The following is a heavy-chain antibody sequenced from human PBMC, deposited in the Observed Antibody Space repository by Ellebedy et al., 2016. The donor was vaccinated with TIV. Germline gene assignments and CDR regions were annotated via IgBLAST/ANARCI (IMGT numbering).Heavy chain of an antibody. CDR3: ASVDSYDHGWFDP. V-gene: IGHV4-34*01. J-gene: IGHJ5*02. Sequence: GSLRLSXAVYGGSFSGYYWSWIRQPPGKGLEWIGEINHSGSTNYNPSLKSRVTISVDTSKNQFSLKLSSVTAADTAVYYCASVDSYDHGWFDPWGQGTLVTVSS. CDR1: GGSFSGYY. CDR2: INHSGST. D-gene: IGHD5-18*01.